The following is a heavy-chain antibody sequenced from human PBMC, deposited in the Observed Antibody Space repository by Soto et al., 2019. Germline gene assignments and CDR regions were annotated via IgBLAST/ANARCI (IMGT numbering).Heavy chain of an antibody. J-gene: IGHJ2*01. CDR2: IYYYSGST. Sequence: QVQLQESGPGLVKPAEALSLTCTVSGASITSHYWSWIRQPPGKGLEWLGYIYYYSGSTDYNPFLKSRLTMSVDTSKNQLSLRLNSVTDADTAVYYCARPVGIAPAVWYVDLWGRGVLVKVSS. CDR3: ARPVGIAPAVWYVDL. V-gene: IGHV4-59*08. CDR1: GASITSHY. D-gene: IGHD2-21*01.